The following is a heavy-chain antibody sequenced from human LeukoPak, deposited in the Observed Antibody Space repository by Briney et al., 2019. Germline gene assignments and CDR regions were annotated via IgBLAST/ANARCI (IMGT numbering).Heavy chain of an antibody. D-gene: IGHD6-13*01. V-gene: IGHV4-59*08. J-gene: IGHJ4*02. CDR2: ISYTGRT. CDR3: ARLFVTAAGTRGYYFDY. CDR1: GGSVSSYY. Sequence: PSETLSLTCSVSGGSVSSYYWSWIRQPPGKGLEWIGFISYTGRTNDNPSLKSRVTISVDTSRNQFSLKLNSVTAADTAVYYCARLFVTAAGTRGYYFDYWGQGTLVTVSS.